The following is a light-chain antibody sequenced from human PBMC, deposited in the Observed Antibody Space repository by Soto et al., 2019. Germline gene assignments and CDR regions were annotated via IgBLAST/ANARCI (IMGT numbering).Light chain of an antibody. V-gene: IGLV2-14*01. CDR1: SSDVGGYNY. CDR3: SSYTSSSAYV. CDR2: EVS. J-gene: IGLJ1*01. Sequence: QSALTQPASVSGSPGQSITISCTGTSSDVGGYNYVSWYQQHPGKAPKLMIYEVSNRPSGVSNRFSGSKSGNTAPLTISGLQAEDEADYYCSSYTSSSAYVLGTGTKLTVL.